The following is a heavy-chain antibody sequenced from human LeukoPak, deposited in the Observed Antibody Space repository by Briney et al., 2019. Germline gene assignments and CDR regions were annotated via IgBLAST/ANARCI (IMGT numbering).Heavy chain of an antibody. CDR1: GFTVSSNY. D-gene: IGHD3-22*01. Sequence: GGSLRLSCAASGFTVSSNYMNCVRQAPGKGLEWASVIYSGGSTYYADSVKGRFTISRDNSKNTLYLQMSSLRPEDTAGYYCARARVGLSYDSRRYHYFDSWGQGTLVTVSS. CDR2: IYSGGST. V-gene: IGHV3-53*01. J-gene: IGHJ4*02. CDR3: ARARVGLSYDSRRYHYFDS.